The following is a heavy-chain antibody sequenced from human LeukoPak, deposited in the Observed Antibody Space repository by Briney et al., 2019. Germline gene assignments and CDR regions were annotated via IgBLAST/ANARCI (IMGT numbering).Heavy chain of an antibody. J-gene: IGHJ4*02. CDR2: IIPIFGTA. CDR1: GGTFSSYA. D-gene: IGHD3-22*01. Sequence: SVKVSCKASGGTFSSYAISWVRQAPGQGLEWMGGIIPIFGTANYAQKFQGRVTITADKSTSTAYMELSSLRSEDTAVYYCARGSESYYDSSGYYYGSYWGQGTLVTVSS. CDR3: ARGSESYYDSSGYYYGSY. V-gene: IGHV1-69*06.